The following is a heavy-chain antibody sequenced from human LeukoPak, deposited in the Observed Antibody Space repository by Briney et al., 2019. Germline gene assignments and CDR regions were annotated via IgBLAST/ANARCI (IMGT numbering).Heavy chain of an antibody. V-gene: IGHV3-74*01. J-gene: IGHJ4*02. Sequence: GGSLRLSCSASGFTFSTYWMHWVRQAPGKGLVWVSRIKYDGSMTTYGDSVKGRFSISRDNAKNTVDLQMNSLRAEDTAVYYCARGASSAYYVDYWGQGTLVSVSS. CDR3: ARGASSAYYVDY. CDR2: IKYDGSMT. D-gene: IGHD3-22*01. CDR1: GFTFSTYW.